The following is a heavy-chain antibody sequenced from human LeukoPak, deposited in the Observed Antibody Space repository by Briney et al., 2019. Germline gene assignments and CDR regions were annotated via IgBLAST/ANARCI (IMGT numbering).Heavy chain of an antibody. CDR3: ARVGYNYGYVDY. J-gene: IGHJ4*02. D-gene: IGHD5-18*01. V-gene: IGHV4-38-2*01. CDR2: IFPSGST. CDR1: GYSISSGYS. Sequence: SETLSPACAVSGYSISSGYSWGWIRQPPGKGLEWIGSIFPSGSTYFNPSLQSRVTISVDTSNNQFSLKLSSVTAADTAVYYCARVGYNYGYVDYWGQGTLVTVSS.